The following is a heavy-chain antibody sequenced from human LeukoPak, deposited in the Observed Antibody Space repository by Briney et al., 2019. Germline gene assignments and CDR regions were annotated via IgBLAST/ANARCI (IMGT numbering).Heavy chain of an antibody. CDR2: IYPGDSDT. Sequence: PGESLQISCKTSGYSFTSYWIGWVRQMPGKGLEWMGIIYPGDSDTRYSPSFQGQVTILVDKSISTAYLQWSSLKASDTAMYYCARPAMVRGVPRPYWYFDLWGRGTLVTVSS. CDR1: GYSFTSYW. J-gene: IGHJ2*01. D-gene: IGHD3-10*01. V-gene: IGHV5-51*01. CDR3: ARPAMVRGVPRPYWYFDL.